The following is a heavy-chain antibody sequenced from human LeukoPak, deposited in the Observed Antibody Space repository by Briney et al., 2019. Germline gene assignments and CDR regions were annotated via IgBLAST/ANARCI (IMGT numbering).Heavy chain of an antibody. CDR3: ARDGSAYRGLADY. CDR1: GFTFSIYG. V-gene: IGHV3-33*01. D-gene: IGHD3/OR15-3a*01. J-gene: IGHJ4*02. Sequence: GGSLRLSCAASGFTFSIYGMHWVRQAPGKGLEGVAVIWLDGSKKYYADSVKGRFTISRDNSKNTLYLQMNSLRAEDTAVYFCARDGSAYRGLADYWGQGTGHTVSS. CDR2: IWLDGSKK.